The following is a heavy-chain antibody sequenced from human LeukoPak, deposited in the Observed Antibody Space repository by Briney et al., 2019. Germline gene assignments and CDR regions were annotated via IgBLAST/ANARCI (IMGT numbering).Heavy chain of an antibody. V-gene: IGHV4-34*01. Sequence: SETLSLTCAVYGGSFSGYYWSWIRQPPGKGLEWIGEINHSGSTNYNPSLKSRVTISVDTSKNQFSLKLSSVTAADTAVYYCARVSGYGYGSFDYWGQGTLVTVSS. CDR3: ARVSGYGYGSFDY. D-gene: IGHD5-18*01. CDR2: INHSGST. J-gene: IGHJ4*02. CDR1: GGSFSGYY.